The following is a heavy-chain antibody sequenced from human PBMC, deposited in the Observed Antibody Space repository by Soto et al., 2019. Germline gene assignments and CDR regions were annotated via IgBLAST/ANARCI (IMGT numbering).Heavy chain of an antibody. Sequence: ASVKVSCKASGYTFTSYGISWVRQAPGQGLEWMGWISAYNGNTNYAQKLQGRVTMTTDTSTSTAYRELRSLRSDDTAVYYCARVGLDILTGYSTSLFDYWGQGTLVTVSS. J-gene: IGHJ4*02. D-gene: IGHD3-9*01. CDR3: ARVGLDILTGYSTSLFDY. CDR1: GYTFTSYG. V-gene: IGHV1-18*01. CDR2: ISAYNGNT.